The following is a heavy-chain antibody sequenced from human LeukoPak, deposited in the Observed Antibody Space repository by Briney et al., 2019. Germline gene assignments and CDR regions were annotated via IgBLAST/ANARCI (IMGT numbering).Heavy chain of an antibody. J-gene: IGHJ4*02. CDR3: ARSASRYGGIIDY. D-gene: IGHD6-13*01. Sequence: GGSLRLSCAASGFTFNNYGMHWVRQVPGKGLEWVAVTWHDGGDKYYADSVKGRFTISRDNSKNTLYLQMNSLRVEDTAVYCCARSASRYGGIIDYWGQGTLVTVSP. CDR1: GFTFNNYG. V-gene: IGHV3-33*01. CDR2: TWHDGGDK.